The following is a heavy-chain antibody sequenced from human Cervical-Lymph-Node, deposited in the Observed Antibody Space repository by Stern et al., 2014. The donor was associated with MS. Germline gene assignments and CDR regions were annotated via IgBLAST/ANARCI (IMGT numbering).Heavy chain of an antibody. Sequence: QMQLVQSGSVAKKPGSSVKVSCKVSGGTFSTERISWVRQAPGQGLEGMGSIIPIFGPADYARQFQDRVTIIADESTSEVHMELSSLRSEDTGVYYCARLGSGYDSSYLDFWGQGSLVTVSS. CDR1: GGTFSTER. CDR2: IIPIFGPA. J-gene: IGHJ4*02. D-gene: IGHD5-12*01. V-gene: IGHV1-69*01. CDR3: ARLGSGYDSSYLDF.